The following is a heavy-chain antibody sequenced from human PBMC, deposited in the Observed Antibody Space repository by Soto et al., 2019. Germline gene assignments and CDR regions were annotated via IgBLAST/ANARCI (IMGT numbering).Heavy chain of an antibody. J-gene: IGHJ5*02. CDR2: INSDGSST. D-gene: IGHD5-18*01. CDR3: ARNKYSYGDLNWFDP. Sequence: GGSLRLSCAASGFTFSSYWMHWVRQAPGKGLVWVSRINSDGSSTSYADSVKGRFTISRDNAKNTLYLQMNSLRAEDTAVYYCARNKYSYGDLNWFDPWGQGTLVTVS. CDR1: GFTFSSYW. V-gene: IGHV3-74*01.